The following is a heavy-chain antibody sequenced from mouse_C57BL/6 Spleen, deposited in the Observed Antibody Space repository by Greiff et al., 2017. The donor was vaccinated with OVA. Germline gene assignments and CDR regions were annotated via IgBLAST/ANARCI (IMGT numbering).Heavy chain of an antibody. Sequence: QVQLQQPGAELVRPGSSVKLSCKASGYTFTSYWMDWVKQRPGQGLEWIGNIYPSDSETHYNQKFKDKATLTVDKSSSTAYMQLSSLTSEDSAVYYWARRGGDSSVYYWGQGTTLTVSS. D-gene: IGHD3-2*02. CDR1: GYTFTSYW. J-gene: IGHJ2*01. V-gene: IGHV1-61*01. CDR2: IYPSDSET. CDR3: ARRGGDSSVYY.